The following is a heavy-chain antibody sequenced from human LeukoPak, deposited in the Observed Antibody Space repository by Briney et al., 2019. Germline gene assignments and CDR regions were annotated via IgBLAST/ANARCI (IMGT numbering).Heavy chain of an antibody. D-gene: IGHD3-10*01. CDR2: ISGRGDST. J-gene: IGHJ4*02. CDR1: GFTFSAYA. Sequence: PGESLRLSWAASGFTFSAYALNWVRQAPERGLEWVSTISGRGDSTYYADSVKGRFTISRENSKNMLYLQMNSPRVEDTAIYYCAQPPPLTMFREPNWGQGTLVTVSS. V-gene: IGHV3-23*01. CDR3: AQPPPLTMFREPN.